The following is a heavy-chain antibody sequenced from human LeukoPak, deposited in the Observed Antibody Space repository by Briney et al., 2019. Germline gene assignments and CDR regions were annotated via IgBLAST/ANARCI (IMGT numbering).Heavy chain of an antibody. V-gene: IGHV1-2*02. CDR1: GYTFTGYY. CDR3: AGGHITIFGVVTPFGP. Sequence: ASVKVSCKASGYTFTGYYMHWVRQAPGQGLEWMGWINPNSGGTNYAQKFQGRVTMTRDTSISTAYMELSRLRSDDTAVYYCAGGHITIFGVVTPFGPWGQGTLVTVSS. CDR2: INPNSGGT. J-gene: IGHJ5*02. D-gene: IGHD3-3*01.